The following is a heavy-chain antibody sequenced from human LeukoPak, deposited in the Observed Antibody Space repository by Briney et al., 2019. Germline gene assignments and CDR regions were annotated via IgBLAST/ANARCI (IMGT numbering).Heavy chain of an antibody. CDR2: IYYSGST. V-gene: IGHV4-59*01. CDR3: ARVYDPGDHYYYMDV. CDR1: GGSISSYY. Sequence: SETLSLTCTVSGGSISSYYWSWIRQPPGKGLEWIGYIYYSGSTNYNPSLKSRVTLSVDTSKNQFSLKLSSVTAADTAVYYCARVYDPGDHYYYMDVWGKGTTVTVSS. J-gene: IGHJ6*03. D-gene: IGHD3-10*01.